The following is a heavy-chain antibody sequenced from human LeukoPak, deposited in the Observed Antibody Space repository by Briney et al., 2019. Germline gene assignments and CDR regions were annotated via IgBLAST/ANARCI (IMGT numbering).Heavy chain of an antibody. CDR3: ARHSYSSSSSMRRHFDC. D-gene: IGHD6-13*01. CDR2: MNPNSGNT. Sequence: ASVKVSCKASGYTFTSYDINWVRQATGQGLEWMGWMNPNSGNTGYAQKFQGRVTMTRNTSISTAYMELSSLRSEDTATYYCARHSYSSSSSMRRHFDCWGQGTLVTVSS. V-gene: IGHV1-8*01. J-gene: IGHJ4*02. CDR1: GYTFTSYD.